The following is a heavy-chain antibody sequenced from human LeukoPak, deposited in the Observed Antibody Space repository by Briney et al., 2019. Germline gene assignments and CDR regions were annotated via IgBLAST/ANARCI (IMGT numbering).Heavy chain of an antibody. CDR3: ARVGMITFGGIIAILHAFDI. V-gene: IGHV4-34*01. CDR2: INHSGST. J-gene: IGHJ3*02. Sequence: SETLSLTCAVYGGSFSGYYWSWIRQPPGKGLEWIGEINHSGSTNYNPSLKSRVTISVDTSKNQFCLKLSSVTAADTAVYYCARVGMITFGGIIAILHAFDISGQGTMVSVSS. CDR1: GGSFSGYY. D-gene: IGHD3-16*02.